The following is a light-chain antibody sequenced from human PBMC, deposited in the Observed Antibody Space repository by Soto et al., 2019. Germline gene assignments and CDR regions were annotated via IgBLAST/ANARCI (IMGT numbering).Light chain of an antibody. CDR1: RNVSIY. CDR2: ATS. V-gene: IGKV1-39*01. J-gene: IGKJ5*01. CDR3: QQSYKTPS. Sequence: EIPLTQSPSSLAASVGDRLTLTCRASRNVSIYLNWYQHKPGKGPTLLIHATSNLQIGVTSRFSGSGSGTEFTLTISSLEPEDFGTYYCQQSYKTPSFGQGTRLVIK.